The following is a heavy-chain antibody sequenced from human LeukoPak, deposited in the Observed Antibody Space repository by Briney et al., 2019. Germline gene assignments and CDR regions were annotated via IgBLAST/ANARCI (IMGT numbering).Heavy chain of an antibody. J-gene: IGHJ3*02. Sequence: GASVKVSCKASGYTFTGYYMHWVRQAPGQGLEWMGGIIPIFGTSNYAQKFQGRVTIIADKSTSTAYMELSSLRSEDTAVYYCARRYCTNGVCYHDRGAFDIWGQGTMVIVSS. V-gene: IGHV1-69*06. CDR1: GYTFTGYY. CDR3: ARRYCTNGVCYHDRGAFDI. CDR2: IIPIFGTS. D-gene: IGHD2-8*01.